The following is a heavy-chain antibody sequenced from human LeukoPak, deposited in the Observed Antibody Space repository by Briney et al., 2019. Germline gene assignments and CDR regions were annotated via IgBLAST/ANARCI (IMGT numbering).Heavy chain of an antibody. CDR2: IIPIFGTA. J-gene: IGHJ4*02. Sequence: SVKASCKASGSTFSSYAISWVRQAPGQGLEWMGGIIPIFGTANYARKFQGRVTITTDESTSTAYMELSSLRSEDTAVYYCAIFFSPCDSSGYYFDYWGQGTLVTVSS. V-gene: IGHV1-69*05. D-gene: IGHD3-22*01. CDR1: GSTFSSYA. CDR3: AIFFSPCDSSGYYFDY.